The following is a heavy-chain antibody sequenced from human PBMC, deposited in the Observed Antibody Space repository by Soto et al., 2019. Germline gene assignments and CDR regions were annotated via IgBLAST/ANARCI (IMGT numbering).Heavy chain of an antibody. Sequence: QVQLVESGGGLVKPGGSLRLSCAASGFTFSDYYMSWIRQAPGKGLEWVSYISSSGSTIYYADSVKGRFTISRDNAKNSLYLKMNSLRAEDTDVYYCGRVPSYGDYYYYYYLDVWGKGTTVTVSS. CDR2: ISSSGSTI. CDR3: GRVPSYGDYYYYYYLDV. J-gene: IGHJ6*03. V-gene: IGHV3-11*01. D-gene: IGHD4-17*01. CDR1: GFTFSDYY.